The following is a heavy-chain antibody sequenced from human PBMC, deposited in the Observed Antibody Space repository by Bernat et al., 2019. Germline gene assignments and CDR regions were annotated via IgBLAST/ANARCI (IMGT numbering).Heavy chain of an antibody. CDR2: MIGSGGRT. J-gene: IGHJ4*02. CDR1: GFTFSSYA. Sequence: EAQLLEPGGGLAQPGGSLRLSCAASGFTFSSYAMSWVRQAPGKGLEWVSGMIGSGGRTYCADSVKGRFTISRDNSKNTLFLQMNSLRADDTAVYYCARDLSRGLLLDCWGQGTLVTVSS. CDR3: ARDLSRGLLLDC. D-gene: IGHD5-18*01. V-gene: IGHV3-23*01.